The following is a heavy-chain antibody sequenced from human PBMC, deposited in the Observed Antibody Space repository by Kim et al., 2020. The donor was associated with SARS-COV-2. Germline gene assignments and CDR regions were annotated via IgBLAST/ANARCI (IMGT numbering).Heavy chain of an antibody. CDR1: GYTFTNFA. D-gene: IGHD3-10*01. CDR3: ARGYYGSGTYYKLDY. Sequence: ASVKVSCKASGYTFTNFAIHWVRQAPGQRLEWMGWINAGNGDRQYSQKFQGRVTITRDTSASTVYMELSSLRSEDTAVYYCARGYYGSGTYYKLDYWGQGTLVTVSS. J-gene: IGHJ4*02. CDR2: INAGNGDR. V-gene: IGHV1-3*01.